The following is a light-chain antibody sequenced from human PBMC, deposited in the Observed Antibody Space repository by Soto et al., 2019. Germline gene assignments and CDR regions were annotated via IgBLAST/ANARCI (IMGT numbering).Light chain of an antibody. V-gene: IGKV3-15*01. CDR3: QHYNHWPS. Sequence: TVMTQSPATLSVSPGERATLSYRASQNVASNLAWYQQRPGQAPRLLIHGASTRATGIPARFSGSGSGTDFTLTISSLQSEDFATYYCQHYNHWPSFGQGTKLEIK. CDR1: QNVASN. J-gene: IGKJ2*01. CDR2: GAS.